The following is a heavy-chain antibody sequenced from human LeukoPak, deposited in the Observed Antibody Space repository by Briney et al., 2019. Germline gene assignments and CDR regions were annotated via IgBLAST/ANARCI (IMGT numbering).Heavy chain of an antibody. CDR1: GFTFSSYE. Sequence: GGSLRLSCAASGFTFSSYEMNWVRQAPGKGLEWVSYISSSGSTIYYADSVKGRFTISRDNAKNSLYLQMNSLRAEDTAVYYCARESYDSSTVDYWGQGTLVTVPS. J-gene: IGHJ4*02. D-gene: IGHD3-22*01. V-gene: IGHV3-48*03. CDR2: ISSSGSTI. CDR3: ARESYDSSTVDY.